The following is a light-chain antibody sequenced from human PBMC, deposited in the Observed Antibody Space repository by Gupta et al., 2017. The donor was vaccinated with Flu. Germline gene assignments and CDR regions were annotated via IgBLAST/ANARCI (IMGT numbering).Light chain of an antibody. CDR2: EDN. CDR3: QSYDSSNSWV. Sequence: VTISCTRSSGSIASNYVQWYQQRPGSSPTTVIYEDNQRPSGVPDRFSGSIDSSSNSASLTISGLKTEDEADYYCQSYDSSNSWVFGGGTKLTVL. V-gene: IGLV6-57*01. J-gene: IGLJ3*02. CDR1: SGSIASNY.